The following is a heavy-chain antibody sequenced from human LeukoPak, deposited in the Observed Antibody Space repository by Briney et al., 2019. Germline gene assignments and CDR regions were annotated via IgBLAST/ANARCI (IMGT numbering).Heavy chain of an antibody. CDR3: AVECRWLIVATTALDY. D-gene: IGHD2/OR15-2a*01. J-gene: IGHJ4*02. CDR1: GYTFTGYY. CDR2: VNPNSGGT. Sequence: ASVKVSCKASGYTFTGYYMHWVRHAPAQGRERVGCVNPNSGGTNYAQKFQGSDTMTWDRSIIVAYMELSVQNCDETVVYYYAVECRWLIVATTALDYWGQGTLVTVSS. V-gene: IGHV1-2*02.